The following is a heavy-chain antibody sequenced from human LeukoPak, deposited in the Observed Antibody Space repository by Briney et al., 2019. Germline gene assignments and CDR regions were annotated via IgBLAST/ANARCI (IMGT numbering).Heavy chain of an antibody. J-gene: IGHJ4*01. CDR1: GFTFSTYA. Sequence: GGSLRLSCAASGFTFSTYAVTWVRQAPGKGLEWVSAITGSGGATYYADSVKGRFTISRDNSKNTLYLQMSSLRAEDTAVYYCATHCSGGSCHFDYWGQGTLVSVSS. V-gene: IGHV3-23*01. CDR3: ATHCSGGSCHFDY. D-gene: IGHD2-15*01. CDR2: ITGSGGAT.